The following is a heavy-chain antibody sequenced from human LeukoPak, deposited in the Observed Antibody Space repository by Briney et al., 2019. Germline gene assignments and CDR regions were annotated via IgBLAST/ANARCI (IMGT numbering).Heavy chain of an antibody. D-gene: IGHD6-19*01. CDR2: TYYRSKWYN. Sequence: SQTLSLTCALSGDTVSSKSTAWNWIRQSPSRGLEWLGRTYYRSKWYNDYAVSVKSRITGNPDTSKNQFSLQLNSVTPEDTAVYYCARYQGYASGAWFDAFNIWGQGTMVTVSS. J-gene: IGHJ3*02. CDR1: GDTVSSKSTA. V-gene: IGHV6-1*01. CDR3: ARYQGYASGAWFDAFNI.